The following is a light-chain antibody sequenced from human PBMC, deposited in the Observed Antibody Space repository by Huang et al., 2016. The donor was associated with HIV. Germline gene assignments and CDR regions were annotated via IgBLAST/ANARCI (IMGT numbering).Light chain of an antibody. J-gene: IGKJ4*01. V-gene: IGKV2-30*02. Sequence: DVVMTQSPLSLPVTLGQPASITCSSSQSLVHSDGNTYLSWCQQRPGQSTRRLIYKPTNREAGVPDRFSGSGSGTDFTIKITSVEAEDVGVYYCMQGTHWPLTFGGGTKVEIK. CDR3: MQGTHWPLT. CDR2: KPT. CDR1: QSLVHSDGNTY.